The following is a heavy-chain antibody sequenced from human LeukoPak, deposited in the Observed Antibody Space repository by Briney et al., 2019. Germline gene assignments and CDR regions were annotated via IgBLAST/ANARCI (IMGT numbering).Heavy chain of an antibody. Sequence: GGSLRLSCAASGFTFSRYWMHWVRQVPGKGLVWVSRINTNGSITNYADSVKGRFTISRDNSKNTLYLQMNSLRAEDTAVYYCARGRDSSSWYYFDYWGQGTLVTVSS. V-gene: IGHV3-74*01. CDR2: INTNGSIT. D-gene: IGHD6-13*01. CDR1: GFTFSRYW. J-gene: IGHJ4*02. CDR3: ARGRDSSSWYYFDY.